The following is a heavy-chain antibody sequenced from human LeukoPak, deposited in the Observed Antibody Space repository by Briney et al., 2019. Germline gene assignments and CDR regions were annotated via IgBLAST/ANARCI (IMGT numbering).Heavy chain of an antibody. CDR2: IWAGGRHE. CDR1: GFTFSSYG. D-gene: IGHD3-3*01. CDR3: AKFVLRFLASFDY. V-gene: IGHV3-30*02. Sequence: GGSLRLSCATSGFTFSSYGMHWVRQAPGKGLEWVAFIWAGGRHEDYADSVKGRFTISRDNSKNTLYLQMNSLRAEDTAVYYCAKFVLRFLASFDYWGQGTLVTVSS. J-gene: IGHJ4*02.